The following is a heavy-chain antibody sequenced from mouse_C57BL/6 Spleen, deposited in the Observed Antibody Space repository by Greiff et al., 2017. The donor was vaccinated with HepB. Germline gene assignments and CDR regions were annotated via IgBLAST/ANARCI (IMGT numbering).Heavy chain of an antibody. D-gene: IGHD2-1*01. CDR2: ISSGGSYT. CDR3: ARLRGNYQYYFDY. J-gene: IGHJ2*01. CDR1: GFTFSSYG. Sequence: EVKVVESGGDLVKPGGSLKLSCAASGFTFSSYGMSWVRQTPDKRLEWVATISSGGSYTYYPDSVKGRFTISRDNAKNTLYLQMSSLKSEDTAMYYCARLRGNYQYYFDYWGQGTTLTVSS. V-gene: IGHV5-6*01.